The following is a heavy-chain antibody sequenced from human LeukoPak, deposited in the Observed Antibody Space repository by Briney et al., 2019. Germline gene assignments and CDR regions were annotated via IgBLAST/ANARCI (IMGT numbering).Heavy chain of an antibody. V-gene: IGHV3-74*01. CDR3: AKDMGRGAGTRGYYGMDV. Sequence: GGSLRLSCTASGFSFSGHWMHWARQLPGKGLVWVSRISPTGSTTSYADSVKGRFTISRDNAKNSLYLQMNSLRAEDTALYYCAKDMGRGAGTRGYYGMDVWGQGTTVTVSS. J-gene: IGHJ6*02. CDR2: ISPTGSTT. CDR1: GFSFSGHW. D-gene: IGHD1-1*01.